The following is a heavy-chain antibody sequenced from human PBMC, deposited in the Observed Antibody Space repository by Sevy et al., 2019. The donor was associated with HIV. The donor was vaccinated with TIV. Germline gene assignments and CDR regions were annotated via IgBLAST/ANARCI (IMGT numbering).Heavy chain of an antibody. CDR2: IKQDGSEK. D-gene: IGHD3-3*01. CDR1: GFTFSSYW. Sequence: GGSLRLSCAASGFTFSSYWMSWVRQAPGKGLEWVANIKQDGSEKYYVDSVKGRFTISRDNAKNSLYLQMNSLRAEDTAVYYCARVGYDFWKGYYFDYWSQGTLVTVSS. V-gene: IGHV3-7*03. J-gene: IGHJ4*02. CDR3: ARVGYDFWKGYYFDY.